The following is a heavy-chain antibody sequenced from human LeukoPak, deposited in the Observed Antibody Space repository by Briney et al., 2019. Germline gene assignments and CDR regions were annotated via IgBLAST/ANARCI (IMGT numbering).Heavy chain of an antibody. D-gene: IGHD3-10*01. CDR3: ARHSGSGSLSRPFDP. J-gene: IGHJ5*02. Sequence: SETLSLTCSVSGDSVTRGSFYWAWLRQPPGKELEWIATVYYTGSTYYNPSLMSRVTISMDTSKNQFPLKVRSVVAPDTAVYYCARHSGSGSLSRPFDPWGQGTLVTVSS. CDR1: GDSVTRGSFY. V-gene: IGHV4-39*01. CDR2: VYYTGST.